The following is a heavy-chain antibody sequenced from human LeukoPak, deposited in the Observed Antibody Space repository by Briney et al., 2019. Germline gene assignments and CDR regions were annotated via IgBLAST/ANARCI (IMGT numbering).Heavy chain of an antibody. CDR1: GGTFSNYA. V-gene: IGHV1-69*01. Sequence: SVKVSCKASGGTFSNYAISWVRQAPGQGLEYMGGIIPMFGTAGYAQKFQGRVTITADESTSTAYMELSSLRSDDTAMYYCASLTGGYLGWGQGALVTVSS. D-gene: IGHD7-27*01. CDR2: IIPMFGTA. J-gene: IGHJ4*02. CDR3: ASLTGGYLG.